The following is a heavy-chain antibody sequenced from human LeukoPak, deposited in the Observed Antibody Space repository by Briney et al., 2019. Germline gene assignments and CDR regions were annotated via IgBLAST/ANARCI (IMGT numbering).Heavy chain of an antibody. J-gene: IGHJ6*03. Sequence: SETLSLTCAVYGGSFSGYYWSWIRQPPGKRLEWIGEINHSGSTNYNPSLKSRVTISVDTSKNQFSLRLTSVTAADTAVYYCARLTRQYYYDGSGGYPDYYYYYMDAWGKGTTVTVSS. CDR1: GGSFSGYY. CDR3: ARLTRQYYYDGSGGYPDYYYYYMDA. D-gene: IGHD3-22*01. V-gene: IGHV4-34*01. CDR2: INHSGST.